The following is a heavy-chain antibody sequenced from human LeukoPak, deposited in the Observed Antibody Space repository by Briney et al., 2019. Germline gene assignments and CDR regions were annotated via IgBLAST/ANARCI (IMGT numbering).Heavy chain of an antibody. CDR1: GYTFTGYY. CDR2: INPNSGGT. V-gene: IGHV1-2*06. CDR3: AGGDVLLSLDY. D-gene: IGHD3-10*01. J-gene: IGHJ4*02. Sequence: VASVKVSCKASGYTFTGYYMHWVRQAPGQGLEWMGRINPNSGGTNYAQKFQGRVTMTRDTSIGTAYMELSRLRSDDTAVYFCAGGDVLLSLDYWGQGTLVTVSS.